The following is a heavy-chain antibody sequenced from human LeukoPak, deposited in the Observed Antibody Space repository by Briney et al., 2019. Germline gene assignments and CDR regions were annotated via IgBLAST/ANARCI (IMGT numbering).Heavy chain of an antibody. CDR1: GGSISSGGYY. Sequence: SETLSLTCTVSGGSISSGGYYWSWIRQHPGKGLEWIGYIYYSGSTYYNPSLKSRVTISVDTSKNQFSLKLSSVTAADTAVYYCARGGSYSGYDDPSWFDPWAREPWSPSPQ. J-gene: IGHJ5*02. D-gene: IGHD5-12*01. V-gene: IGHV4-31*03. CDR3: ARGGSYSGYDDPSWFDP. CDR2: IYYSGST.